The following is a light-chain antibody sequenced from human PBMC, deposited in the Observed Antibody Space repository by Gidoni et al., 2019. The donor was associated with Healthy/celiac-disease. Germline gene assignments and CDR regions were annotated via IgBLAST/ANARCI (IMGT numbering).Light chain of an antibody. V-gene: IGKV1-33*01. CDR3: QPYDNLPYT. CDR2: DAS. J-gene: IGKJ2*01. CDR1: QDISNY. Sequence: DIQLTQSPSSLSASVGDRVTITCQASQDISNYLNWYQQKPGKAPKLLIYDASNLETGVPSRFSGSGSGTDFPFTISSLQPEDIATYYCQPYDNLPYTFXXXTKLEIK.